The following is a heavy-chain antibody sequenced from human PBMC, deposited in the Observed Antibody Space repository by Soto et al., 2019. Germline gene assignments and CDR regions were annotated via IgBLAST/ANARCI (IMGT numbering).Heavy chain of an antibody. CDR3: VKCVPSSSGCHLDY. CDR1: GFTFSTYP. J-gene: IGHJ4*02. V-gene: IGHV3-23*01. CDR2: ICSSGANT. Sequence: PGGTLRLSCAASGFTFSTYPMSWVRQAPGKGLEWVSAICSSGANTYYADPVKGRFTISRDNSKSSLYLQMSSLGAEDTAVYYCVKCVPSSSGCHLDYWGQGTLVTVSS. D-gene: IGHD3-22*01.